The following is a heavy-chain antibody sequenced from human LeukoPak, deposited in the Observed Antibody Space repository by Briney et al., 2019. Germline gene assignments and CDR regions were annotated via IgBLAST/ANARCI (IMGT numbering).Heavy chain of an antibody. J-gene: IGHJ6*03. CDR2: IYYSGST. V-gene: IGHV4-39*07. CDR3: ARRARGIYYGPFTYSYTRDV. Sequence: PSETLSLTCTVSGGSISSSSYYWGWIRQPPGKGLEWIGSIYYSGSTYYNPSLKSRVTISVDTSKNQFSLKLSSVTAADTAVYYCARRARGIYYGPFTYSYTRDVGGKGPP. CDR1: GGSISSSSYY. D-gene: IGHD3-10*01.